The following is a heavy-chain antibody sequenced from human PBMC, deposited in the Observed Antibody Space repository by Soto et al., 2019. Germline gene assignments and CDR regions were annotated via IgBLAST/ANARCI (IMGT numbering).Heavy chain of an antibody. V-gene: IGHV1-69*12. J-gene: IGHJ6*02. CDR3: ASWVKAAGISGNYYYGMDV. CDR2: IMPIFGRP. CDR1: GGTFSNYA. Sequence: QVQLVQSGAEVKKPGSSVKVSCKASGGTFSNYAFSWVRQAPGQGLEWLGGIMPIFGRPDYAQKFRGRVTITAEESTPAANRELSSLRSEDPAVYYCASWVKAAGISGNYYYGMDVWGQGTTVTVSS. D-gene: IGHD6-19*01.